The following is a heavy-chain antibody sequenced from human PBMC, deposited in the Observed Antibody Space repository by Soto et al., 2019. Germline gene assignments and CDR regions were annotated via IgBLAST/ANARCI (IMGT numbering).Heavy chain of an antibody. CDR3: ARDGIAAAGIGKKVTPTYYYYYGMDV. J-gene: IGHJ6*02. V-gene: IGHV3-33*01. CDR2: IWYDGSNK. D-gene: IGHD6-13*01. CDR1: GFTFSSYG. Sequence: GGSLRLSCAASGFTFSSYGMHWVRQAPGKGLEWVAVIWYDGSNKYYADSVKGRFTISRDNSKNTLYLQMNSLRAEDTAVYYCARDGIAAAGIGKKVTPTYYYYYGMDVWGQGTTVTVSS.